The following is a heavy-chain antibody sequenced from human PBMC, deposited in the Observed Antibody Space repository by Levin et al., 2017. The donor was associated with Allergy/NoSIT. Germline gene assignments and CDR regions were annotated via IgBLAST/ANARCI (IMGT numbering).Heavy chain of an antibody. CDR1: GYSFSSYW. Sequence: KVSCKGSGYSFSSYWIVWVRQMPGKGLEWMGIIHPGDSDTRYSPSFQGQVTISADKSISTAYLQWSSLKASDTAMDYCATVFNYDFWSGPDYWGQGTLVTVPS. V-gene: IGHV5-51*01. D-gene: IGHD3-3*01. CDR3: ATVFNYDFWSGPDY. CDR2: IHPGDSDT. J-gene: IGHJ4*02.